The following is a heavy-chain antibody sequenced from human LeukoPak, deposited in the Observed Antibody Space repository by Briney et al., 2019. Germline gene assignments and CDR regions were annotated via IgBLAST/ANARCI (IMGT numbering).Heavy chain of an antibody. D-gene: IGHD2-21*02. CDR3: ARGVVTAPQTFDY. CDR2: IYYSGST. J-gene: IGHJ4*02. CDR1: DGSLSYFY. Sequence: SETLSLTCTVSDGSLSYFYWSWLRQPPGKGLEGIGYIYYSGSTPYNPSLKSRVTMAVDTSKNQFSLKLSSVTAADTAVYYCARGVVTAPQTFDYWGQGTPVTVSS. V-gene: IGHV4-59*01.